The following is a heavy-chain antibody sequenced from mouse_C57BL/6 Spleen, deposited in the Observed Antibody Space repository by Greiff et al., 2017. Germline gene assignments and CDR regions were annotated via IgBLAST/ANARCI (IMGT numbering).Heavy chain of an antibody. D-gene: IGHD3-2*02. Sequence: QVQLQQPGTELVKPGASVKLSCTASGYTFTSYWMHWVKQRPGQGLEWIGNINPSNGGTNYNEKFKSKATLTVDKSSSTAYMQLSSLTSEDSAVYYCARRKFLGDSSGYEFAYWGQGTLVTVSA. CDR1: GYTFTSYW. CDR2: INPSNGGT. V-gene: IGHV1-53*01. CDR3: ARRKFLGDSSGYEFAY. J-gene: IGHJ3*01.